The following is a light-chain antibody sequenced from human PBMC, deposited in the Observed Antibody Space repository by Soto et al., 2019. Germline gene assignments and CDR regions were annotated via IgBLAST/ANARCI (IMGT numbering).Light chain of an antibody. J-gene: IGKJ3*01. CDR1: QSVSRY. Sequence: EIVLTQSPATLSLSPGERATLSCRASQSVSRYLAWYQQKPGQAPRLLIYDASNRATGIPARFSGSGSGTDFTLTISSLEPEAFAVYYCQQRSNWPPTFGPGTKVDIQ. V-gene: IGKV3-11*01. CDR3: QQRSNWPPT. CDR2: DAS.